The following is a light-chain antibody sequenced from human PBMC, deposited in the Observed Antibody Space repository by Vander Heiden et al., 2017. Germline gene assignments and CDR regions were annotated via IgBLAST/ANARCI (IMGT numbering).Light chain of an antibody. CDR1: QTISRW. V-gene: IGKV1-5*03. Sequence: DISMTQYPSTLSESVGDRVTITCRASQTISRWLAWYQQKPGKAPKLLIYQISTLESGVPSRFSGSGSGTEFTLTISSLQPDDFATYFCQQYSSYWTFGQGTKVDIQ. CDR2: QIS. CDR3: QQYSSYWT. J-gene: IGKJ1*01.